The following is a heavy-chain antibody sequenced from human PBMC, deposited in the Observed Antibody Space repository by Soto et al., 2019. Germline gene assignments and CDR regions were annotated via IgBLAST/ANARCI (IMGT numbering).Heavy chain of an antibody. CDR3: ARGRGGLFDI. CDR2: IRQDGSEK. V-gene: IGHV3-7*01. CDR1: AFSSSTSW. Sequence: EVQLVESGGDLVQPGGSLRLSCVASAFSSSTSWMSWFRQAPGKGPEWVAIIRQDGSEKYYVESVKGRFTMSRDSAKDSLSLQMNSLRVEDTAVYYCARGRGGLFDIWGPGTQVTVSS. D-gene: IGHD3-9*01. J-gene: IGHJ4*02.